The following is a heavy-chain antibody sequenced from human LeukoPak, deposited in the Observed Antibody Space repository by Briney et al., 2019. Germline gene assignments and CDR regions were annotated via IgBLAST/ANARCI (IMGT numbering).Heavy chain of an antibody. J-gene: IGHJ4*02. Sequence: PGGSLRLSCAASGFTSTGYAMGWVRQAPGKGLEWVSSISGSGGSTYYADSMRGRFTISRDNSKNTLYLQMNSLRAEDTAVYYCAKDDNLSRYSYGYGELENDFDYWGQGTLVTVSS. V-gene: IGHV3-23*01. CDR1: GFTSTGYA. CDR3: AKDDNLSRYSYGYGELENDFDY. D-gene: IGHD5-18*01. CDR2: ISGSGGST.